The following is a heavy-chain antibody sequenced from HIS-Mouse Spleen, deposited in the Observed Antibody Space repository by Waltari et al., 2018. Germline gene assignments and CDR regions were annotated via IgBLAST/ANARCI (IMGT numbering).Heavy chain of an antibody. Sequence: QLQLQESGPGLVKPSATLSLTCTVPGCSIRSSRYYWGWLRQPPGKGLEWIGSIYYSGSTYYNPSLKSRVTISVDTSKNQFSLKLSSVTAADTAVYYCAREIPYSSSWYDWYFDLWGRGTLVTVSS. J-gene: IGHJ2*01. CDR2: IYYSGST. D-gene: IGHD6-13*01. CDR1: GCSIRSSRYY. CDR3: AREIPYSSSWYDWYFDL. V-gene: IGHV4-39*07.